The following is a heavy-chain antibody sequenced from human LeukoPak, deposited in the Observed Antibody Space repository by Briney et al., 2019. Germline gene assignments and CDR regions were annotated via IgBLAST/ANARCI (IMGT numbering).Heavy chain of an antibody. CDR2: ISGDERGT. D-gene: IGHD2-8*01. CDR1: GFTFSNHW. CDR3: VRDVCQVRSNDYVFDV. V-gene: IGHV3-74*01. J-gene: IGHJ3*01. Sequence: PGGSLRLSCVASGFTFSNHWMHWVRQTPGKGLNWISRISGDERGTNYAGSVKGRFIISRDNAKNTLFLQMDSLRVEDTAVYYCVRDVCQVRSNDYVFDVWGQGTMVTVSS.